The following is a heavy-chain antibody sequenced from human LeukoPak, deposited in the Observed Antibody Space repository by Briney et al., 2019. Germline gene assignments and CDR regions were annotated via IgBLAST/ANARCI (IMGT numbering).Heavy chain of an antibody. J-gene: IGHJ4*02. CDR1: GFTFNNAW. D-gene: IGHD3-22*01. CDR3: TTPYYYDSSGYPY. V-gene: IGHV3-15*01. CDR2: IKSKTDGGTT. Sequence: AGGSLRLSCAASGFTFNNAWMSWVRQAPGKGLEWVGRIKSKTDGGTTDYAAPVKGRFTISRDDSKNTLYLQMNSLKTEDTAVYYCTTPYYYDSSGYPYWGQGTLVTVPS.